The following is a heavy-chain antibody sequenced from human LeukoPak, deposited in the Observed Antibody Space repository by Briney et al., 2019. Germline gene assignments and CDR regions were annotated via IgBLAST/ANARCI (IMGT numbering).Heavy chain of an antibody. V-gene: IGHV1-46*01. J-gene: IGHJ3*02. CDR2: INPSGGST. CDR3: ARDGISRYGAFDI. CDR1: GYPFTAYY. Sequence: GASVKVSCKAFGYPFTAYYMYWVRQAPGQGPEWMGIINPSGGSTSYAQKFQGRVTMTRDMSTNTVYMELSSLRSDDTAVYYCARDGISRYGAFDIWGHGTVITVSS. D-gene: IGHD5-18*01.